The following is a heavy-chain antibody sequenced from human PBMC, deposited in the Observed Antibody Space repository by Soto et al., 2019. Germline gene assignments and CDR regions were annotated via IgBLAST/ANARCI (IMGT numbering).Heavy chain of an antibody. Sequence: EVQLVESGGVVVQPGGSLRLSCAASGFTFDDYTMHWVRQAPGKGLEWVSLISWDGGSTYYADSVKGRFTISRDNSKNSLYLQMNSLRTAATVLYYFAKGDSNGRFSPRYWELLTLGVLFYYGMDVWGQGTTVTVSS. CDR3: AKGDSNGRFSPRYWELLTLGVLFYYGMDV. V-gene: IGHV3-43*01. CDR1: GFTFDDYT. J-gene: IGHJ6*02. CDR2: ISWDGGST. D-gene: IGHD1-26*01.